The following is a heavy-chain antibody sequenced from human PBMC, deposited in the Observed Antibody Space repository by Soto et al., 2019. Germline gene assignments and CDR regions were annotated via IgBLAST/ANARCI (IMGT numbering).Heavy chain of an antibody. CDR2: ISPNSGNT. Sequence: SCKASGYTFTSYYMHWVRQAPGQGLEWMGIISPNSGNTNYAQKLQGRVTMTTDTSTSTAYMELRSLRSDDTAVYYCATRPNSGDFDYWGQGTLVTVSS. D-gene: IGHD3-10*01. J-gene: IGHJ4*02. CDR1: GYTFTSYY. CDR3: ATRPNSGDFDY. V-gene: IGHV1-46*01.